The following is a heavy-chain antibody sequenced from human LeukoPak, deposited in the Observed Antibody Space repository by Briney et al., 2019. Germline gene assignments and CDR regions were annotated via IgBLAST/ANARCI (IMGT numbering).Heavy chain of an antibody. CDR1: GGSISSSVYY. Sequence: SETLSLTCTVSGGSISSSVYYWGWIRQPPGKGLEWIGSIYYSGSTYYNPSLKSRVTISVDTSKNQFSLKLSSVTAADTAVYYCARPRTVLRFLEWLSYDAFDIWGQGTMVTVSS. V-gene: IGHV4-39*01. D-gene: IGHD3-3*01. J-gene: IGHJ3*02. CDR3: ARPRTVLRFLEWLSYDAFDI. CDR2: IYYSGST.